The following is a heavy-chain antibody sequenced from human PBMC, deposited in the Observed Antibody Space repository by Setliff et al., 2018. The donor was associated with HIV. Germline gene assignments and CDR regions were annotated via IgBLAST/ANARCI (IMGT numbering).Heavy chain of an antibody. CDR3: ARDLARVIAH. CDR1: GFMFGVDW. Sequence: GGSLRLSCAASGFMFGVDWMSWVRQTPGKGLEWVASVTPDGGDKYYANSMRGRFTISRDNGKNAVYLQMNSLTAEDTALYYSARDLARVIAHWGQGTRVTVSS. V-gene: IGHV3-7*01. CDR2: VTPDGGDK. J-gene: IGHJ4*02. D-gene: IGHD2-21*01.